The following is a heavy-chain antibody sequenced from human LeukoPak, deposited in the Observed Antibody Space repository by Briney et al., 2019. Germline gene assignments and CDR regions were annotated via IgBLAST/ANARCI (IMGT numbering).Heavy chain of an antibody. Sequence: SETLSLTCAVSGGSISSSNWWSWVRQPPGKGLEWIGEINHSGSTNYNPSLKSRVTISVDTSKNQFSLKLSSVTAADTAVYYCARRPNLTYYYGSGSSFRFDPWGQGTLVTVSS. CDR3: ARRPNLTYYYGSGSSFRFDP. V-gene: IGHV4-4*02. D-gene: IGHD3-10*01. CDR1: GGSISSSNW. J-gene: IGHJ5*02. CDR2: INHSGST.